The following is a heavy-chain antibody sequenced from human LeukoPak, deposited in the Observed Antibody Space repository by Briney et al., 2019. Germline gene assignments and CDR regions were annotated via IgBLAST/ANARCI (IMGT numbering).Heavy chain of an antibody. J-gene: IGHJ3*02. D-gene: IGHD1-26*01. CDR1: GFTFSSYW. CDR3: ARDFGRPGATNAFDI. CDR2: IFGDGSRT. Sequence: GGSLRLSCAASGFTFSSYWMHWVRQAPGKGLVWVSLIFGDGSRTNYADSVKGRFTISRDNAKNTPYLQMNSLRAEDTAVYYCARDFGRPGATNAFDIWGQGAMVTVSS. V-gene: IGHV3-74*01.